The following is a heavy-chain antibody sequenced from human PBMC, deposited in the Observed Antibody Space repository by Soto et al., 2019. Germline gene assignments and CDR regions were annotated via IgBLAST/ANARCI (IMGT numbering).Heavy chain of an antibody. CDR3: AKIAVTGVVRVGDSDI. CDR2: ISGSGGST. Sequence: PGGSLRLSCAASGFTFSSYAMSWVRQAPGKGLEWVSAISGSGGSTYYADSVKGRFTISRDNSKNTLHLQMNSLRAEDTAVYYCAKIAVTGVVRVGDSDIWGQGTVVTVSS. D-gene: IGHD6-19*01. CDR1: GFTFSSYA. V-gene: IGHV3-23*01. J-gene: IGHJ3*02.